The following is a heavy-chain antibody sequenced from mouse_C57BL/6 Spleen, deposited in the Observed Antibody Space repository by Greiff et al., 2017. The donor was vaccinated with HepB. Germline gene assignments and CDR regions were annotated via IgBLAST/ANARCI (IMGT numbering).Heavy chain of an antibody. CDR1: GFTFSDYY. Sequence: EVKLVESGGGLVQPGGSLKLSCAASGFTFSDYYMYWVRQTPEKRLEWVAYISNGGGSTYYPDTVKGRFTISRDNAKNTLYLQMSRLKSEDTAMYYCAIRSNYLYAMDYWGQGTSVTVSS. J-gene: IGHJ4*01. V-gene: IGHV5-12*01. CDR3: AIRSNYLYAMDY. D-gene: IGHD2-5*01. CDR2: ISNGGGST.